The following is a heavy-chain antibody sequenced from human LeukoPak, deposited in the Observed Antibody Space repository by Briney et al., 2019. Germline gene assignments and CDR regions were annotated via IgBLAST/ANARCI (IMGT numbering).Heavy chain of an antibody. J-gene: IGHJ4*02. Sequence: GASVKVSCKASGYTFTSYGISRVRQAPGQGLEWMGWISAYNGNTYYAPNLQGRVTMTTDTSTSTAYMELRSLRSDDMAVYYCARDNLAAIAGWGLDYWGQGTLVTVSS. CDR1: GYTFTSYG. D-gene: IGHD2-15*01. CDR3: ARDNLAAIAGWGLDY. CDR2: ISAYNGNT. V-gene: IGHV1-18*03.